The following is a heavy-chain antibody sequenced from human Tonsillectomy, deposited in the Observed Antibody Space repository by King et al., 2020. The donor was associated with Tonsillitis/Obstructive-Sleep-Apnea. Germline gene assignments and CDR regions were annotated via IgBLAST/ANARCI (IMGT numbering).Heavy chain of an antibody. CDR2: INTNTGNP. V-gene: IGHV7-4-1*02. J-gene: IGHJ2*01. CDR3: ARIKIFPSSSSYWYFDL. CDR1: GYTFTSYA. Sequence: QLVQSGSELKKPGASVKVSCKASGYTFTSYAMNWVRHAPGQGLEWMGWINTNTGNPTYAQGFTGRFVFSLDTSVSTAYLHISSLKAEDTAVYYCARIKIFPSSSSYWYFDLWGRGTLVTVSS. D-gene: IGHD2/OR15-2a*01.